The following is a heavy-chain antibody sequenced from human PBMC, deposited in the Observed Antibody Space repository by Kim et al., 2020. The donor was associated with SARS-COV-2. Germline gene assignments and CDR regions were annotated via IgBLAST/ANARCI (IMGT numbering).Heavy chain of an antibody. CDR3: ARAGGYSSGRDF. J-gene: IGHJ4*02. V-gene: IGHV1-46*01. CDR1: GYTFTTYY. CDR2: INPGGGGT. Sequence: ASVKVSCKASGYTFTTYYMHWVRQAPGQGLEWLGVINPGGGGTTYAQNFRGRVSMTRDTSTSTVFMELSSLSSEDTGMYYCARAGGYSSGRDFWGQGTLVTVSS. D-gene: IGHD6-19*01.